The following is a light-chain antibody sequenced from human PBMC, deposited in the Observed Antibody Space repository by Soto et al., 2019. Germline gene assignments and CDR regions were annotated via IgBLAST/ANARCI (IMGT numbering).Light chain of an antibody. V-gene: IGLV4-69*01. CDR1: SGHSNYA. CDR3: QTWGSGIVV. CDR2: LNSDGSH. Sequence: QSVLTQSPSASASLGASVKLTCTLSSGHSNYAIAWHQQQSEKGPRYLMKLNSDGSHSKGDGIPDRFSGSSSGAERYLTVSSLHSEDEADYYCQTWGSGIVVFGGGTKVTFL. J-gene: IGLJ2*01.